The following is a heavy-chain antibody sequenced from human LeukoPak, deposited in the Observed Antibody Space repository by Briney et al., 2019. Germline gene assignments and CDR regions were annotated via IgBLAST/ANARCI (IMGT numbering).Heavy chain of an antibody. CDR2: IILIFGTA. CDR3: AVQYYYDSSGDWGFDY. D-gene: IGHD3-22*01. J-gene: IGHJ4*02. Sequence: SVKVSCKPSGATFSSYAISWLRQAPGQGLEWMGRIILIFGTANYAQKFQGRVTITADESTSTAYMELSSLRSEDTAVYYCAVQYYYDSSGDWGFDYWGQGTLVTVSS. V-gene: IGHV1-69*13. CDR1: GATFSSYA.